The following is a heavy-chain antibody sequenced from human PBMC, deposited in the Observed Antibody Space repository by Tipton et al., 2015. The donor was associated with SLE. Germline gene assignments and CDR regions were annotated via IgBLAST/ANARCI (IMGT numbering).Heavy chain of an antibody. Sequence: TLSLTCAVYGGSFSGYYCSWIRQPPGKGLEWIGEINHSGSTNYNPSLKSRVTISVDTSKNQFSLKLSSVTAADTAVYYCARVGAFDPWGQGTLVTVSS. CDR2: INHSGST. J-gene: IGHJ5*02. CDR3: ARVGAFDP. CDR1: GGSFSGYY. V-gene: IGHV4-34*01.